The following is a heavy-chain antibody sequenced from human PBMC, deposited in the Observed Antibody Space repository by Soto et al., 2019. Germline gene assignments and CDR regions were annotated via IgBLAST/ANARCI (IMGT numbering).Heavy chain of an antibody. CDR1: GFSLSTSGVG. D-gene: IGHD3-10*01. CDR2: IYWNDDK. J-gene: IGHJ2*01. CDR3: AHNEERITMVRGLPQTNWYFDL. V-gene: IGHV2-5*01. Sequence: SGPTLVNPTQTLTLTCTFSGFSLSTSGVGVGWIRQPPGKALEWLALIYWNDDKRYSPSLKSRLTITKDTSKNQVVLTMTNMDPVDTATYYCAHNEERITMVRGLPQTNWYFDLWGRGTLVTVSS.